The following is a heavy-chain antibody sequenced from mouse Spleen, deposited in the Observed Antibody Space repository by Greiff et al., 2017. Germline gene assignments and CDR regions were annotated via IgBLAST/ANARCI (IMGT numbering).Heavy chain of an antibody. CDR3: ARSTTVVAPYYAMDY. CDR2: FHPYNDDT. V-gene: IGHV1-47*01. D-gene: IGHD1-1*01. Sequence: VKLQQSGAELVKPGASVKMSCKASGYTFTTYPIEWMKQNHGKSLEWIGNFHPYNDDTKYNEKFKGKATLTVEKSSSTVYLELSRLTSDDSAVYYCARSTTVVAPYYAMDYWGQGTSVTVSS. CDR1: GYTFTTYP. J-gene: IGHJ4*01.